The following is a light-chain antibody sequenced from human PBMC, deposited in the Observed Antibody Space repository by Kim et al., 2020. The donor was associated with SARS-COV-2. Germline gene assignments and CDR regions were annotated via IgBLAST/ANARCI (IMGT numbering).Light chain of an antibody. J-gene: IGLJ2*01. CDR1: SSDIGDYNY. CDR3: SSYTTSSTLKV. CDR2: DVS. Sequence: SITISCTGTSSDIGDYNYVSWYQQHPGKAPKLMIYDVSKRPSGVSNRFSGSKSGNTASLTISGLQAEDEADYYCSSYTTSSTLKVFGGGTQLTVL. V-gene: IGLV2-14*04.